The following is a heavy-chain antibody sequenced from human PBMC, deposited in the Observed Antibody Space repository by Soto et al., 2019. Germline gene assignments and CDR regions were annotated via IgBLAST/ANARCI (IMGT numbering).Heavy chain of an antibody. CDR3: ARDANYRHTTVYYDVFEV. D-gene: IGHD3-16*02. V-gene: IGHV3-7*05. J-gene: IGHJ3*01. Sequence: DVQLMESGGGLVQPGGSLRLSCAASGFTFSNYWMAWVRQTPGKGLQWVANIRKDGTVEHYLDSVEGRFSVSRDNARESLYLQMNSLRIEDTAVYYCARDANYRHTTVYYDVFEVWGQGTMVIVSS. CDR2: IRKDGTVE. CDR1: GFTFSNYW.